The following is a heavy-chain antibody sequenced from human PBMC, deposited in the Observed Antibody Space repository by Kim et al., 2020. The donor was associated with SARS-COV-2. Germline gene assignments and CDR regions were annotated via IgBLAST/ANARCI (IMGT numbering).Heavy chain of an antibody. CDR2: TKYDGSTK. V-gene: IGHV3-7*01. CDR1: GFTFNSHW. Sequence: GGSLRLSCTASGFTFNSHWMSWVRQAPGKGLEWVANTKYDGSTKNYVESMKGRFTISRDNAKNALYLQMNSPRVEDTAVYYCARGGYSTFDFWGQGTLVT. CDR3: ARGGYSTFDF. J-gene: IGHJ4*02. D-gene: IGHD2-21*01.